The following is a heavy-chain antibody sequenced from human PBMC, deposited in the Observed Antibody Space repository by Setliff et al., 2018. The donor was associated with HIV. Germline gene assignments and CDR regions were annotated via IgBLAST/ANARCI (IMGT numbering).Heavy chain of an antibody. J-gene: IGHJ4*02. CDR1: GTTAGSNY. V-gene: IGHV3-53*01. CDR3: ARWRWQQSEFDY. CDR2: IYDNGQT. Sequence: GGSLRLSCAVSGTTAGSNYISWIRQAPGQGLEWVSVIYDNGQTYYADSVKGRFTISRDNAKNSLILQMNSLRAEDTAVYFCARWRWQQSEFDYWGQGTLVTVSS. D-gene: IGHD3-3*01.